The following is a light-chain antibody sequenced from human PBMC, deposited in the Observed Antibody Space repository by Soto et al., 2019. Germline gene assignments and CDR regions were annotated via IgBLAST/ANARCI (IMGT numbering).Light chain of an antibody. CDR1: HIVSSSY. Sequence: EFVFTQSPCTLSLSQEERATLSCRASHIVSSSYLAWYQQKPVQAPRLLIYGASSRATGIPDRFSGSGSGTDFTLTISRVEPEDFAVYYCQQYGSSGTFGQGTMVDVK. CDR2: GAS. CDR3: QQYGSSGT. J-gene: IGKJ1*01. V-gene: IGKV3-20*01.